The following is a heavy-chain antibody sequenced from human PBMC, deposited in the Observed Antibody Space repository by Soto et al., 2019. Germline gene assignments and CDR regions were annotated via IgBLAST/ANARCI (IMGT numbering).Heavy chain of an antibody. CDR2: IFYSGST. V-gene: IGHV4-31*03. CDR1: GGSISSGVYY. Sequence: PSETLSLTXTVSGGSISSGVYYWSWIRQHPGKGLEWIGYIFYSGSTYYNPSLKSRVTISVDTSKSQFSLKLSSVTAADTAVYYCAIYDSSGSRGFQHWGQGTLVTVSS. J-gene: IGHJ1*01. D-gene: IGHD3-22*01. CDR3: AIYDSSGSRGFQH.